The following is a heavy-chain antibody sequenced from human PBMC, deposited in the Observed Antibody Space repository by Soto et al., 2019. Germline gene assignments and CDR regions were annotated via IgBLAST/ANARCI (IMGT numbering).Heavy chain of an antibody. CDR1: GGSISSYY. V-gene: IGHV4-59*01. CDR3: AREANGRYFDY. D-gene: IGHD1-26*01. CDR2: IYYSGST. Sequence: SETLSLTCTVSGGSISSYYWSWIRQPPGKGLEWIGYIYYSGSTNYNPSLKGRVTISVDTSKNQFSLKLSSVTAADTAVYYCAREANGRYFDYWGQGTLVTVSS. J-gene: IGHJ4*02.